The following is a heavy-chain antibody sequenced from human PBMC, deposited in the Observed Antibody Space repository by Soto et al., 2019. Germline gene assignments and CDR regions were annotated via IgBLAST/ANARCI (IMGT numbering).Heavy chain of an antibody. Sequence: QVQLVESGGGVVQPGRSLRLSCAASGLTFSSSAMHWVRQAPGKGLEWVALISYDGSNKYYVDSVKGRFTISRDNSKNTLDLQMNSLREEDTAVYYCAAETKSCFYGMDVWGQGTTVTVSS. CDR2: ISYDGSNK. D-gene: IGHD2-15*01. CDR1: GLTFSSSA. CDR3: AAETKSCFYGMDV. J-gene: IGHJ6*02. V-gene: IGHV3-30*03.